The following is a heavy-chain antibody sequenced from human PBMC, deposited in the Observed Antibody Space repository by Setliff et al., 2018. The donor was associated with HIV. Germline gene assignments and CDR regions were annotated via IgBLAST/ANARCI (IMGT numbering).Heavy chain of an antibody. CDR2: INPSGGST. CDR1: GYTFTSYY. D-gene: IGHD1-26*01. Sequence: ASVKVSCKASGYTFTSYYMHWVRQAPGQGPEWMGIINPSGGSTSYAQKFQGRVTMTRDTSTSTVYMELSSLRSEDTAVYYCAGTAGWELPPRLYYYYYYMDVWGKGTTVTVSS. V-gene: IGHV1-46*01. CDR3: AGTAGWELPPRLYYYYYYMDV. J-gene: IGHJ6*03.